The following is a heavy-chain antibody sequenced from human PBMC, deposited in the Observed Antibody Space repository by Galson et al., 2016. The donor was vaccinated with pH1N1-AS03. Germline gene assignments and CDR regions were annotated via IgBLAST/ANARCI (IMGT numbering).Heavy chain of an antibody. D-gene: IGHD2-2*01. V-gene: IGHV1-8*01. Sequence: SVKVSCKASGYTFTSYDINWVRQATGQGLEWMGWMNPNSGNTGYAQKFQGRVTMTRNTPISTADMELSSLRSEDTAVYYCASRCSSTSCLYYYYGMDVWGQGTTVTVSS. CDR3: ASRCSSTSCLYYYYGMDV. CDR1: GYTFTSYD. J-gene: IGHJ6*02. CDR2: MNPNSGNT.